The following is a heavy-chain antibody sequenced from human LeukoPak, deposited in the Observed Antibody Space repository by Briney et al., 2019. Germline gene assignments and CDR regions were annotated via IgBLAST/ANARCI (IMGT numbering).Heavy chain of an antibody. CDR1: GFTFSSYW. J-gene: IGHJ6*02. CDR3: AKVSGGGLYYDGMDV. D-gene: IGHD1-14*01. V-gene: IGHV3-7*01. CDR2: IKQDGSEK. Sequence: GGSLRLSCAASGFTFSSYWMSWVRQAPEKGLEWVANIKQDGSEKYYVDSVKGRFTISRDNAKNSLYLQMNSLRAEDTAVYYCAKVSGGGLYYDGMDVWGQGTTVTVSS.